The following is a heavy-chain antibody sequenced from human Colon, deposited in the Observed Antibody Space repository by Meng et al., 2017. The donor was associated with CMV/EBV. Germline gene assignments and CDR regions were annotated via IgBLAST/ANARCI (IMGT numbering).Heavy chain of an antibody. V-gene: IGHV3-74*01. J-gene: IGHJ6*02. Sequence: GESLKISCAASGFTFSSYWMHWVRQAPGKGLVWVSRINSDGSSTSYADSVKGRFTISRDNAKNTLYLQMNSLRAEDTAVYYCARDLAPFYGMDVWGQGTTVTAP. CDR1: GFTFSSYW. CDR2: INSDGSST. CDR3: ARDLAPFYGMDV.